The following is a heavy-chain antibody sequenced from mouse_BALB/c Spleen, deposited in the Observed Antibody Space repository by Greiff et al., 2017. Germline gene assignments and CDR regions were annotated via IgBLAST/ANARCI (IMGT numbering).Heavy chain of an antibody. Sequence: VQLKESGAELVKPGASVKLSCTASGFNIKDTYMHWVKQRPEQGLEWIGRIDPANGNTKYDPKFQGKATITADTSSNTAYLQLSSLTSEDTAVYYCARDDYDWFAYWGQGTLVTVSA. CDR2: IDPANGNT. CDR3: ARDDYDWFAY. D-gene: IGHD2-4*01. CDR1: GFNIKDTY. J-gene: IGHJ3*01. V-gene: IGHV14-3*02.